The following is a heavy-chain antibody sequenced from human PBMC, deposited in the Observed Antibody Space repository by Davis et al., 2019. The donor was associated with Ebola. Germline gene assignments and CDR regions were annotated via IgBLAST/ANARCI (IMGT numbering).Heavy chain of an antibody. CDR2: IIPILGIA. D-gene: IGHD5-24*01. J-gene: IGHJ4*02. V-gene: IGHV1-69*04. Sequence: SVKVSCKASGGTFSSYAISWVRQAPGQGLEWMGRIIPILGIANYAQKFQGRVTITADESTSTAYMELSSLRSEDTAVYYCARSRLQISYYFDYWGQGTLVTVSS. CDR1: GGTFSSYA. CDR3: ARSRLQISYYFDY.